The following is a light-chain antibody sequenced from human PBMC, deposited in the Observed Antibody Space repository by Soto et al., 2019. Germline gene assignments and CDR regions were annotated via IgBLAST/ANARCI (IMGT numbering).Light chain of an antibody. Sequence: QSVLTQPASVSGSPGQSITISCTGTSNDVGGYAYVSWYQQYPGKAPKLVIFEGFKRPSGVSNRFSGSKSGSTASLTISGLQAEDEADYYCCSYAGRSTWDVVFGGGTKVTVL. J-gene: IGLJ2*01. V-gene: IGLV2-23*01. CDR1: SNDVGGYAY. CDR3: CSYAGRSTWDVV. CDR2: EGF.